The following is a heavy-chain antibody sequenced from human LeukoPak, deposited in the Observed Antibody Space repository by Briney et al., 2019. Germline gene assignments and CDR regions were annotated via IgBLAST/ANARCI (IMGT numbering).Heavy chain of an antibody. CDR3: TTDSWYYNWFDP. CDR2: IKSKTDGGTT. J-gene: IGHJ5*02. Sequence: GGSLRLSCAASGFTFSNAWMSWIRQAPGKGLEWVGRIKSKTDGGTTDYAAPVKGRFTISSDDSKNTLYLQMNSLKTEDTAVYYCTTDSWYYNWFDPWGQGTLVTVSP. CDR1: GFTFSNAW. V-gene: IGHV3-15*01. D-gene: IGHD6-13*01.